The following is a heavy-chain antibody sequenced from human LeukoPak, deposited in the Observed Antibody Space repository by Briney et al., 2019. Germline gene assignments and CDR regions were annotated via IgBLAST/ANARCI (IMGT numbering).Heavy chain of an antibody. CDR2: IIPILGIA. Sequence: SVKVSCKASGGTFSSYAISWVRQAPGQGLEWMGRIIPILGIANYAQEFQGRVTITADKSTSTAYMELSSLRSEDTAVYYCAPSLEEMATTPYYYGMDVWGQGTTVTVSS. CDR1: GGTFSSYA. J-gene: IGHJ6*02. CDR3: APSLEEMATTPYYYGMDV. D-gene: IGHD5-24*01. V-gene: IGHV1-69*04.